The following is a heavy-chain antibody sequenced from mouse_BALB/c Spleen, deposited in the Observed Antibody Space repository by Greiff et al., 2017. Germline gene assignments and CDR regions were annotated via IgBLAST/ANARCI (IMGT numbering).Heavy chain of an antibody. D-gene: IGHD2-1*01. CDR3: ARSYYGNYWYFDV. CDR1: GYAFSSYW. V-gene: IGHV1-80*01. Sequence: VMLVESGAELVRPGSSVKISCKASGYAFSSYWMNWVKQRPGQGLEWIGQIYPGDGDTNYNGKFKGKATLTADKSSSTAYMQLSSLTSEDSAVYFCARSYYGNYWYFDVWGAGTTVTVSS. J-gene: IGHJ1*01. CDR2: IYPGDGDT.